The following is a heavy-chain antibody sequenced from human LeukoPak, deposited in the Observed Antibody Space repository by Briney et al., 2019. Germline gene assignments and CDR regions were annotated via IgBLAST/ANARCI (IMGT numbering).Heavy chain of an antibody. Sequence: PGGSLRLSCAASGFTFSSYWMHWVRQAPGKGLVWVSRIHSDGSRTNYADSVKGRFTISRDNAKNTLYLQMNSLRAEDTAVYYCARVGAYGGYKYYFDYWGQGTLVTVSS. J-gene: IGHJ4*02. CDR3: ARVGAYGGYKYYFDY. CDR2: IHSDGSRT. D-gene: IGHD5-12*01. V-gene: IGHV3-74*01. CDR1: GFTFSSYW.